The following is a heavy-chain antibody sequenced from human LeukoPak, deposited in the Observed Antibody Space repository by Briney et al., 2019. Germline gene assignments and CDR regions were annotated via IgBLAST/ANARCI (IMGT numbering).Heavy chain of an antibody. CDR1: GGSISSGDYY. CDR2: IYYSGST. D-gene: IGHD3-10*01. J-gene: IGHJ5*02. V-gene: IGHV4-31*03. CDR3: ARDDYYGSGRFDP. Sequence: SETLSLTCTVSGGSISSGDYYWSWIRQHPGKGLEWIGYIYYSGSTYCNPSLKSRVTISVDTSKGQFSLKLTSVTAAGTAVYYCARDDYYGSGRFDPWGQGTLVTVSS.